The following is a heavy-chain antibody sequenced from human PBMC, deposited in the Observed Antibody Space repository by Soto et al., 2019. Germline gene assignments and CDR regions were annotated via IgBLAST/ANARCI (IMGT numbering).Heavy chain of an antibody. V-gene: IGHV4-31*01. J-gene: IGHJ4*02. CDR3: ARDRGGYGDFDY. CDR2: IYYSAVT. CDR1: GGSISSGGYY. D-gene: IGHD5-12*01. Sequence: QVQLQESGPGLVKPSQTLSLMCTVSGGSISSGGYYWSWIRQYPGKGLEWIGYIYYSAVTYYNPSLKSLVTISLDTSKNQFSLKLSSVTAADTALYYCARDRGGYGDFDYWGQGTLVTVSS.